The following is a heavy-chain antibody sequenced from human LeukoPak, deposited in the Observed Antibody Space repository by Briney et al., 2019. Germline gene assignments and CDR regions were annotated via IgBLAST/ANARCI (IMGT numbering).Heavy chain of an antibody. CDR1: GDSISSFH. V-gene: IGHV4-4*07. D-gene: IGHD3-22*01. CDR2: IYTSGST. CDR3: ASEAYYYDSSGYYKY. J-gene: IGHJ4*02. Sequence: SETLSLTCTVSGDSISSFHWSWIRRPAGKGLEWIGRIYTSGSTNYNPSLKSRVTMSVDTSKDQFSLKLSSVTAAVTAVYYCASEAYYYDSSGYYKYWGQGTLVTVSS.